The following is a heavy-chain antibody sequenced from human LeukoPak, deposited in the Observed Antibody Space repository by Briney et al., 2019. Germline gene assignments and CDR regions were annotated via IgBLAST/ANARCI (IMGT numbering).Heavy chain of an antibody. CDR1: GSYA. Sequence: GGSLRLSCTGSGSYAMSWVRQAPGQGLEWVSVISDSGDYTSYADSVRGRFTISRDNSRNTLYLQMISLRPEDTAVYYCAKDTSIGKYCTNGVCSPFDYWGQGTLVTVSS. V-gene: IGHV3-23*01. CDR3: AKDTSIGKYCTNGVCSPFDY. J-gene: IGHJ4*02. D-gene: IGHD2-8*01. CDR2: ISDSGDYT.